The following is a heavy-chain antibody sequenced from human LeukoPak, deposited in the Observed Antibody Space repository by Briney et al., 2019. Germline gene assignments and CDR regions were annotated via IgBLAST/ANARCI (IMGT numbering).Heavy chain of an antibody. J-gene: IGHJ5*02. CDR3: ARAKAASFNWFDP. Sequence: PGVSLRLSCAGSGFTFSSYSMNWVRQAPGKGLEWVSCISSGSSNIFYADSVKGRFTISRDNAKNSLYLQMNSLRDEDTAVYYCARAKAASFNWFDPWGQGTLVTVSS. CDR1: GFTFSSYS. CDR2: ISSGSSNI. V-gene: IGHV3-48*02.